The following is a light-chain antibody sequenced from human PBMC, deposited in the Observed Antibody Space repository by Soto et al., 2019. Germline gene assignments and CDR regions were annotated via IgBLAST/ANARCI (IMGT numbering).Light chain of an antibody. CDR2: GAS. CDR1: QSISSD. J-gene: IGKJ1*01. V-gene: IGKV3-15*01. Sequence: IVMTQSPPTPSVSPGESAPPSCRASQSISSDLAWYQQKPGQAPRLLIYGASTRATGIPARFSGSGSGTEFALTISSLQSEDFAVYYCQQCNNWPRTFGQGTKVDIK. CDR3: QQCNNWPRT.